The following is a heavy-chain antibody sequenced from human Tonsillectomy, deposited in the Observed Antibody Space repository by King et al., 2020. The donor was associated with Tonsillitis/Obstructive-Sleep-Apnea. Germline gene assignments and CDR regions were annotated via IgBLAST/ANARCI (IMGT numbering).Heavy chain of an antibody. D-gene: IGHD2-2*01. CDR1: GGSISSYY. V-gene: IGHV4-59*01. CDR3: ARDHCSSTSCYGNYYYMDV. CDR2: IFYSGST. J-gene: IGHJ6*03. Sequence: QLQESGPGLVKPSETLSLTCTVSGGSISSYYWSCIRQPPGKGLEWIGYIFYSGSTNYNPSLKSRVTISLDTSKNQFSLKLSSVTAADTAVYYCARDHCSSTSCYGNYYYMDVWGKGTTVTVSS.